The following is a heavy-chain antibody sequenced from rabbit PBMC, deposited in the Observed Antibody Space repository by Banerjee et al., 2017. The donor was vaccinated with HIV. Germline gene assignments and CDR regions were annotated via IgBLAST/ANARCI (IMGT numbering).Heavy chain of an antibody. Sequence: QEQLEESGGDLVKPEGSLTLTCTVSGLSLSSNAMCWVRQAPGKGLEWIACIDTGDISAHFANWVNGRFTVSLDNAQNTVFLQMTSLTVADTATYFCARAYNTGWGGYFSLWGPGTLVTVS. CDR2: IDTGDISA. CDR3: ARAYNTGWGGYFSL. CDR1: GLSLSSNA. J-gene: IGHJ4*01. V-gene: IGHV1S47*01. D-gene: IGHD4-1*01.